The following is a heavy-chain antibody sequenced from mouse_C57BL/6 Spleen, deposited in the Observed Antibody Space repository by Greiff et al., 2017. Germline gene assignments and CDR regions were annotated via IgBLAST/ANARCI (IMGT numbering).Heavy chain of an antibody. J-gene: IGHJ1*03. V-gene: IGHV7-1*01. CDR2: SRNKANDYTT. Sequence: EVKVVESGGGLVQSGRSLRLSCATSGFTFSDFYMEWVRQAPGKGLEWIAASRNKANDYTTEYSASVKGRFIVSRDTSQSILYLQMNALRAEDTAIYYCARDGIYYDHPNWYFDVWGTGTTVTVSS. CDR1: GFTFSDFY. D-gene: IGHD2-4*01. CDR3: ARDGIYYDHPNWYFDV.